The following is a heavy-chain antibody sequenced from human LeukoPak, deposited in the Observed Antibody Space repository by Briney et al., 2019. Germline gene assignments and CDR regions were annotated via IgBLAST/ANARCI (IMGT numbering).Heavy chain of an antibody. V-gene: IGHV1-2*02. CDR1: GYTFTGYY. J-gene: IGHJ4*02. D-gene: IGHD5-12*01. CDR3: ARDTSVYSGYDFDY. Sequence: ASVKVSCKASGYTFTGYYMHWVRQAPGQGLEWMGWINPNSGGTNYAQKFQGRVTMTRDTSISTAYMELSRLRSDDTAVYYCARDTSVYSGYDFDYWGQGTLVTVSS. CDR2: INPNSGGT.